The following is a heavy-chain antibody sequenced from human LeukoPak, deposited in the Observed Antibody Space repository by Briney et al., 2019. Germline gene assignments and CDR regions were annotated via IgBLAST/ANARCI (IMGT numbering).Heavy chain of an antibody. CDR1: GFTFSSYA. J-gene: IGHJ4*02. V-gene: IGHV3-23*01. Sequence: PGGSLRLSCAASGFTFSSYAMSWVRQAPGKGLEWVSAISGSGGSTYYADSVEGRFTISRDNSKNTLYLQMNSLRAEDTAVYYRAKGMLTVVPAAAFDYWGQGTLVTVSS. D-gene: IGHD2-2*01. CDR2: ISGSGGST. CDR3: AKGMLTVVPAAAFDY.